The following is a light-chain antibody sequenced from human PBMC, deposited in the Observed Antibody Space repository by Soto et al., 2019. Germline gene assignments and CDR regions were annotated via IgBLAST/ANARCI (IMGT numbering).Light chain of an antibody. Sequence: EIVMTQSPATLSVSPGERATLSCRASQTVSDNLGWYQQKPGQAPRLLIYGGTTRATGIPARFSGSGSGTEFTLTISSLQSEDFAVYYCQQYNNWPLTVGGGTKVDIK. V-gene: IGKV3D-15*01. CDR3: QQYNNWPLT. CDR1: QTVSDN. J-gene: IGKJ4*01. CDR2: GGT.